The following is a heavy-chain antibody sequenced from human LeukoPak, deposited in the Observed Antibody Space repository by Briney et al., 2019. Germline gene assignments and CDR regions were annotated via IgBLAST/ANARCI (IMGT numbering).Heavy chain of an antibody. V-gene: IGHV3-48*03. CDR1: GFTFSSYE. J-gene: IGHJ4*02. CDR2: ISSTGGTL. Sequence: GGSLRLSCAASGFTFSSYEMNWVRQAPGKGLEWVSYISSTGGTLYNADSVKGRFTISRDNAKNSLYLQMNSLRAEDTAVYYCARVRGGTTLDYWGQGTLVTVSS. CDR3: ARVRGGTTLDY. D-gene: IGHD1-1*01.